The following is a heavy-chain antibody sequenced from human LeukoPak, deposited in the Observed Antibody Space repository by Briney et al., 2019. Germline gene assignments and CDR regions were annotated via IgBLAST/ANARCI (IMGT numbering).Heavy chain of an antibody. Sequence: ASVKVSCKASGYTFSAYYTHCVRQAPGQRLGWMGWINPNSGGANYAQKFQGRVTMTRDTSISTAYMELSRLRSDDTAVYYCARDPSLTYGDYFFDYWGQGTLVTVSS. CDR3: ARDPSLTYGDYFFDY. J-gene: IGHJ4*02. D-gene: IGHD4-17*01. CDR2: INPNSGGA. CDR1: GYTFSAYY. V-gene: IGHV1-2*02.